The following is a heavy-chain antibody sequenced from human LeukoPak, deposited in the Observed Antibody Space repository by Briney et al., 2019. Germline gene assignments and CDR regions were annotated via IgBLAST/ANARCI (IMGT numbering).Heavy chain of an antibody. V-gene: IGHV3-7*01. J-gene: IGHJ5*02. Sequence: PGGSLRLSCAASGFTFSSYWMGWVRQAPGKGLEWVANIKQDGSEKYYVDSVKGRFTISRDNAKNSLYLQMNSLRAEDTAVYYCARGSSSSGFDPWGQGTLVTVSP. D-gene: IGHD6-6*01. CDR3: ARGSSSSGFDP. CDR1: GFTFSSYW. CDR2: IKQDGSEK.